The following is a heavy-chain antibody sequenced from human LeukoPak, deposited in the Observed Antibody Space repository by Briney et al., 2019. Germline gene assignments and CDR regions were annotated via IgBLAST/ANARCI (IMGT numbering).Heavy chain of an antibody. CDR1: GFTFSSYA. Sequence: GGSLRPSCAASGFTFSSYAMSWVRQAPGKGLEWVSAISGSGGSTYYADSVKGRFTISRDNSKNTLYLQMNSLRAEDTAVYYCANLGYYYDSSGYYWGYWGQGTLVTVSS. V-gene: IGHV3-23*01. D-gene: IGHD3-22*01. CDR3: ANLGYYYDSSGYYWGY. CDR2: ISGSGGST. J-gene: IGHJ4*02.